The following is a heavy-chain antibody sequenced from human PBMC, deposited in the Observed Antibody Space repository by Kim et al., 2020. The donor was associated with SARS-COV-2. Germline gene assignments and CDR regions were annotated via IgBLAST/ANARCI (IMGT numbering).Heavy chain of an antibody. CDR2: IGSSGSFT. Sequence: GGSLRLSCAVSGFTFSTHDMTWVRQAPGKGLEWVSYIGSSGSFTLYADSVKGRFTVSRDNAKNSLYLQMNSLRVEDTAVYYCTKGGWGANWGQGTLVTVSS. CDR3: TKGGWGAN. V-gene: IGHV3-48*03. CDR1: GFTFSTHD. J-gene: IGHJ4*02. D-gene: IGHD6-19*01.